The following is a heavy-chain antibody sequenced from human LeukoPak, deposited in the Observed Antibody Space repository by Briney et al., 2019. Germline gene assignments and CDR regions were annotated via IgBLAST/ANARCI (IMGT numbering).Heavy chain of an antibody. CDR3: AKSDYDILTGYYNFDY. CDR1: GSGFIFSNYG. CDR2: ISWNSGSI. J-gene: IGHJ4*02. D-gene: IGHD3-9*01. V-gene: IGHV3-9*01. Sequence: GGSLRLSCAASGSGFIFSNYGMHWVRQAPGKGLEWVSGISWNSGSIGYADSVKGRFTISRDNAKNSLYLQMNSLRAEDTALYYCAKSDYDILTGYYNFDYWGQGTLVTVSS.